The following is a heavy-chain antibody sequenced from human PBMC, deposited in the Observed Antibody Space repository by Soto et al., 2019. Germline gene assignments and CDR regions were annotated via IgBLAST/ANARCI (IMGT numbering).Heavy chain of an antibody. CDR1: GFSFSSYW. D-gene: IGHD3-3*01. J-gene: IGHJ4*02. V-gene: IGHV3-7*05. CDR2: IRQDGSEI. CDR3: ARVRTEWFCDS. Sequence: EVQLVEAGGGLVQPGGFLRLSCAASGFSFSSYWMTWVRQAPGKGREWVAKIRQDGSEIYYADSVKGRFTISRDNAKNSLYLHRNSLRAADTAVHYCARVRTEWFCDSWGQGTLVTVSS.